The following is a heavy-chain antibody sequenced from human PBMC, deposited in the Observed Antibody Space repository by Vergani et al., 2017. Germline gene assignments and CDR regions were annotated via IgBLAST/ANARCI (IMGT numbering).Heavy chain of an antibody. V-gene: IGHV3-33*01. Sequence: QVQLVESGGGVVQPGRSLRLSCVAPGFAFRTYGMHWVRQAPGKGLEWVAIIWYDGSNTYYADSVKGRFTVSRDNSRNTLFLQMNSLRVEDTAVYYCARSRYDSSGFSTIFRYWGQGTRVTVS. D-gene: IGHD3-22*01. J-gene: IGHJ4*02. CDR2: IWYDGSNT. CDR3: ARSRYDSSGFSTIFRY. CDR1: GFAFRTYG.